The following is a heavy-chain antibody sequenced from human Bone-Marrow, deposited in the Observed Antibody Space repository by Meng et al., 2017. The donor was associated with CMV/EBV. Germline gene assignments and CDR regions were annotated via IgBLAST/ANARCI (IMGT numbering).Heavy chain of an antibody. Sequence: PLKHSRPPLVKPNTTPPLTCTFSGFSLNTTGVGVGWIRQSPGKALEWLALISWEDVKEYSPSLNTRLTITKDTSKNQVLLTMTNMDPVDTATYYCARGGFSYGLLWFDPWGQGALVTVSS. CDR3: ARGGFSYGLLWFDP. J-gene: IGHJ5*02. V-gene: IGHV2-5*02. CDR1: GFSLNTTGVG. D-gene: IGHD5-18*01. CDR2: ISWEDVK.